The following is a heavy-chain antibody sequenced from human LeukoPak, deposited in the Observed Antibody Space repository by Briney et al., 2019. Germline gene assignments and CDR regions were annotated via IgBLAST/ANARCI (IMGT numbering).Heavy chain of an antibody. Sequence: PGGSLRLSCAASGFTFSSYEMNWVRQAPGKGLEWVSSISSSSSYIYYADSVKGRFTISRDNAKNSLYLQMNSLRAEDTAVYYCARIKYYYDSSGYYYITDYWGQGTLVTVSP. D-gene: IGHD3-22*01. V-gene: IGHV3-21*01. CDR2: ISSSSSYI. J-gene: IGHJ4*02. CDR3: ARIKYYYDSSGYYYITDY. CDR1: GFTFSSYE.